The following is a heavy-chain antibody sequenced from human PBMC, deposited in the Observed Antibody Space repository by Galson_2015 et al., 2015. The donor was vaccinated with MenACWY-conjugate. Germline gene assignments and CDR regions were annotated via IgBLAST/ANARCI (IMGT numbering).Heavy chain of an antibody. CDR2: IRGDGSIN. CDR1: GFTFSSYW. D-gene: IGHD3-22*01. Sequence: SLRLSCATSGFTFSSYWMTWVRQAPGKGLEWVANIRGDGSINYYVDSGKGRFTISRDNAQNSLYLLMNSLRAEDTAIYYCARDRTYHDGNAYYDVFDVWGQGAMVAVSS. J-gene: IGHJ3*01. V-gene: IGHV3-7*03. CDR3: ARDRTYHDGNAYYDVFDV.